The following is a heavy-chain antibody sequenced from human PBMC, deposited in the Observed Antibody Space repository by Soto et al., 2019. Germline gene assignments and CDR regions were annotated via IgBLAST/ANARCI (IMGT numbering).Heavy chain of an antibody. CDR1: GFTFSSYG. J-gene: IGHJ6*03. Sequence: GGSLRLSCAASGFTFSSYGMHWVRQAPGKGLEWVAVISYDGSNKYYADSVKGRFTISRDNSKNTLYLQMNSLRAEDTAVYYCAKESDRGRYYYYYMDVWGKGTTVTVSS. V-gene: IGHV3-30*18. D-gene: IGHD3-10*01. CDR2: ISYDGSNK. CDR3: AKESDRGRYYYYYMDV.